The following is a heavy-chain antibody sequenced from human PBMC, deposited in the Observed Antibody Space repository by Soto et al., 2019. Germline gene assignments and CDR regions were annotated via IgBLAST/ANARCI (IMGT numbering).Heavy chain of an antibody. CDR3: ARDGSGITMVRGVMED. Sequence: QVQLQESGPGLVKPSQTLSLTCTVSGGSISSGGYYWSWIRQHPGKGLEWIGYIYYSGSTYYNPSLQSRVTISVDTSKNQFSLKLSSVTAADTAVYYCARDGSGITMVRGVMEDWGQGTLVTVSS. CDR2: IYYSGST. V-gene: IGHV4-31*03. J-gene: IGHJ4*02. D-gene: IGHD3-10*01. CDR1: GGSISSGGYY.